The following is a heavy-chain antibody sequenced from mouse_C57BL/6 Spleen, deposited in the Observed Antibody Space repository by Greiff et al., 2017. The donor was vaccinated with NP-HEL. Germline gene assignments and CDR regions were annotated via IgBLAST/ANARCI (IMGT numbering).Heavy chain of an antibody. CDR3: AGLRRKYYAMDY. CDR2: IDPSDSYT. Sequence: VQLQQPGAELVKPGASVKLSCKASGYTFTSYWMQWVKQRPGQGLEWIGEIDPSDSYTNYNQKFKGKATLTVDTSSSTAYMQLSSLTSEDSAVYYCAGLRRKYYAMDYWGQGTSVTVSS. CDR1: GYTFTSYW. D-gene: IGHD2-12*01. V-gene: IGHV1-50*01. J-gene: IGHJ4*01.